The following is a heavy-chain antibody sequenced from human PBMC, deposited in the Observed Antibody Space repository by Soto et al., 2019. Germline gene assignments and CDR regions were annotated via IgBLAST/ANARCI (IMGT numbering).Heavy chain of an antibody. D-gene: IGHD3-10*01. V-gene: IGHV3-30-3*01. J-gene: IGHJ6*02. Sequence: QVQLVESGGGVVQPGRSLRLSCAASGFTFSSYAMHWVRQAPGKGLEWVAVISYDGSNKYYADSVKGRFTISRDNSKNTLYLQMNGLRAEDTAVYYFARDGWRVRGVITHYYYNGMDVWGQGTTVTVSS. CDR1: GFTFSSYA. CDR2: ISYDGSNK. CDR3: ARDGWRVRGVITHYYYNGMDV.